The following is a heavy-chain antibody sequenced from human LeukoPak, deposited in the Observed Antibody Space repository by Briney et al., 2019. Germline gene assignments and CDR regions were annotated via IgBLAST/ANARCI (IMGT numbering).Heavy chain of an antibody. CDR3: ARAPPLYGSGSYTPPYDY. Sequence: ASVKVSCKASGYTFTSYGISWVRQAPGQGLEWMGWISAYNGNTSYAQKLQGRVTMTTDTSTSTAYMELRSLRADDTAVYYCARAPPLYGSGSYTPPYDYWGQGTLVTVSS. V-gene: IGHV1-18*01. D-gene: IGHD3-10*01. CDR2: ISAYNGNT. CDR1: GYTFTSYG. J-gene: IGHJ4*02.